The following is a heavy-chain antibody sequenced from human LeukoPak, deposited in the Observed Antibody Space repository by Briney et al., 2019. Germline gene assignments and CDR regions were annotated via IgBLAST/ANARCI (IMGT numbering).Heavy chain of an antibody. Sequence: SQTLSLTCAISGDSVSSNSAAWNWIRQSPSRGLEWLGRTYYRSKWYNDYAVSVKSRITINPDTSKNQFSLQLNSVTPEDTAVYFCGGYRRLVGFYAFDIWGQGTMVTVSS. V-gene: IGHV6-1*01. D-gene: IGHD5-12*01. J-gene: IGHJ3*02. CDR1: GDSVSSNSAA. CDR3: GGYRRLVGFYAFDI. CDR2: TYYRSKWYN.